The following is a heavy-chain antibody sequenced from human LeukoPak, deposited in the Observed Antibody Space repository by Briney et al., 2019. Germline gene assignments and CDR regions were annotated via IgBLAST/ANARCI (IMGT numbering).Heavy chain of an antibody. CDR1: GGSVSSGSYY. CDR3: ARGPSPTNWFDP. J-gene: IGHJ5*02. V-gene: IGHV4-30-2*01. CDR2: IYHSGST. D-gene: IGHD1-26*01. Sequence: SETLSLTCTVSGGSVSSGSYYWSWIRQPPGKGLEWIGYIYHSGSTYYNPSLKSRVTISVDRSKNQFSLKLSSVTAADTAVYYCARGPSPTNWFDPWGQGTLVTVSS.